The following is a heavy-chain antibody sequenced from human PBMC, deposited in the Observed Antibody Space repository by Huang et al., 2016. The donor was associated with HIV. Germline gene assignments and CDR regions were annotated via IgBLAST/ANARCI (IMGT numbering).Heavy chain of an antibody. CDR2: INHRERT. Sequence: QVQLQQWGAGLLRPSETLSLTCAVYGGSFSCYYGTWIRQPPGKGLEWLGEINHRERTNYNPSLKSRVTISVDTSRNQFSLTLTSVTAADTAVYYCARGQGGYYYYMDVWGKGTTVTVSS. J-gene: IGHJ6*03. CDR1: GGSFSCYY. V-gene: IGHV4-34*01. CDR3: ARGQGGYYYYMDV.